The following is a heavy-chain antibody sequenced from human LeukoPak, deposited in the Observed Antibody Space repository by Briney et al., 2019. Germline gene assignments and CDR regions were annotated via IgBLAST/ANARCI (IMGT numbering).Heavy chain of an antibody. CDR2: IYYSGST. Sequence: SETLSLTCTVSGGSISSYYWSWIRQPPGKGLEWIGYIYYSGSTNYNPSLKSRVTISVDTSKNQFSLNLTSVTAADTAVYYCARGEDGTGDYRPTYFDSWGQGTLVTVSS. CDR3: ARGEDGTGDYRPTYFDS. CDR1: GGSISSYY. D-gene: IGHD4-17*01. V-gene: IGHV4-59*12. J-gene: IGHJ4*02.